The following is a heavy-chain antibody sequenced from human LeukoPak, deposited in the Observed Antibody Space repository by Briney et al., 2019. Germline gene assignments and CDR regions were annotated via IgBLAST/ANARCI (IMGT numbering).Heavy chain of an antibody. D-gene: IGHD6-13*01. Sequence: GGSLRLSCAASGITFSSYAMHWVRQAPGKGLEWVAVVSSDGSNKYYEDSVKGRFTISRDNSKNTLYLQMSRLRAEDTAVYYCARDAAGGWGTFDYWGQGTLVTVSS. CDR1: GITFSSYA. J-gene: IGHJ4*02. V-gene: IGHV3-30*04. CDR2: VSSDGSNK. CDR3: ARDAAGGWGTFDY.